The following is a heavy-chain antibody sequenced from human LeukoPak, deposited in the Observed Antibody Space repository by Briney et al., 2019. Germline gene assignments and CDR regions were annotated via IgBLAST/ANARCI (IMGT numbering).Heavy chain of an antibody. V-gene: IGHV1-18*01. CDR2: ISGYNGNT. CDR3: AKDRSSSARED. J-gene: IGHJ4*02. CDR1: GFTFTSYG. D-gene: IGHD6-13*01. Sequence: GASVKVSCETSGFTFTSYGISWVRQAPGQGLEWVGWISGYNGNTNYAQKFRGRLTMTTDTSTTTAYMELRSLRSDDTAVYYCAKDRSSSAREDWGQGTLVTVSS.